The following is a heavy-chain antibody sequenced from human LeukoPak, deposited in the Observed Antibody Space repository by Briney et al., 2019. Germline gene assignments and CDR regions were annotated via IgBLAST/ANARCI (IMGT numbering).Heavy chain of an antibody. J-gene: IGHJ4*02. V-gene: IGHV3-9*01. CDR1: GFTFDDYA. CDR3: AKARLRYFDWLCFDY. Sequence: GGSLRLSCAASGFTFDDYAMHWVRQAPGKGLEWVSGISWNSGSIGYADSVKGRFTISRDNAKNSLYLRMNSLRAEDTALYYCAKARLRYFDWLCFDYWGQGTLVTVSS. D-gene: IGHD3-9*01. CDR2: ISWNSGSI.